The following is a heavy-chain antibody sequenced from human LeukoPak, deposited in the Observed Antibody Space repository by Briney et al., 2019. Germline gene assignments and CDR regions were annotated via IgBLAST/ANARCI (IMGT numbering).Heavy chain of an antibody. CDR1: GFTFSSYA. CDR3: ARDSPLYSSSWYQWDYYYYYGMDV. V-gene: IGHV3-30-3*01. Sequence: PGGSLRLSCAASGFTFSSYAMHWVRQAPGKGLEWVAVISYDGSNKYYADSVKGRFTISRDNSKNTLYLQMNSLRAEDTAVYYCARDSPLYSSSWYQWDYYYYYGMDVWGQGTTVTVSS. J-gene: IGHJ6*02. D-gene: IGHD6-13*01. CDR2: ISYDGSNK.